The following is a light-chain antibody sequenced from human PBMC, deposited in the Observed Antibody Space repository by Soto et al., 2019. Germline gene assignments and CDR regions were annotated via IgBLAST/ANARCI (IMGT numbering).Light chain of an antibody. Sequence: EIVMTQSPGTLSVSPGERATLSCRASQSIRSNLAWYQQKPGQTPRLLIYVASTRATGIPARFTGSGSGTDFTLTISSLQSEDCAVYYCQQRSNWPPITFGQGTRLEIK. CDR1: QSIRSN. CDR3: QQRSNWPPIT. J-gene: IGKJ5*01. CDR2: VAS. V-gene: IGKV3-15*01.